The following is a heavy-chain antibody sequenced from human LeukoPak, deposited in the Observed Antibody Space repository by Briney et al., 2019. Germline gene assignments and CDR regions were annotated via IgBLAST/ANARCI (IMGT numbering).Heavy chain of an antibody. D-gene: IGHD1-26*01. CDR1: GFSFRRYD. J-gene: IGHJ5*02. CDR2: TTYDGTSA. Sequence: GTSLRLSCAASGFSFRRYDMHWVRQAPGKGLEWVAATTYDGTSAFYADFVKGRFSISRDNSRNTLSLQMDTLRPEDTAIYYCARAKGLAGSYLDNWFDPWGQGTRVIVSS. V-gene: IGHV3-30*04. CDR3: ARAKGLAGSYLDNWFDP.